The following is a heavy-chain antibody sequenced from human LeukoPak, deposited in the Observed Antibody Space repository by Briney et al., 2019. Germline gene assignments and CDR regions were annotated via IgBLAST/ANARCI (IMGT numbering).Heavy chain of an antibody. CDR2: ISGSGGST. V-gene: IGHV3-23*01. D-gene: IGHD4-17*01. CDR3: AKAGYGDYSSNI. Sequence: GGSLRLSCAASGFTFNTYAMSWVRQAPGKGLEWVSAISGSGGSTYYADFVKGRFTISRDNSKNTLYLQMNSLRAEDTAVYYCAKAGYGDYSSNIWGQGTMVTVSS. J-gene: IGHJ3*02. CDR1: GFTFNTYA.